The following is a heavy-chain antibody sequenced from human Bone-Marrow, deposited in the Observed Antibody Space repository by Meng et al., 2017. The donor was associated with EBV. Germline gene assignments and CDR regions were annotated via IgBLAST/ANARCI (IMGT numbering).Heavy chain of an antibody. Sequence: EVQLVESGXGLIQPGGSXRLSCAASGFTVSSNYMSWVRQAPGKGLEWVSVIYSGGSTYYADSVKGRFTISRDNSKNTLYLQMNSLRAEDTAVYYCARGGRASARAGVGHDFWGQGTLVTVSS. CDR2: IYSGGST. D-gene: IGHD3-16*01. CDR3: ARGGRASARAGVGHDF. J-gene: IGHJ4*02. V-gene: IGHV3-53*01. CDR1: GFTVSSNY.